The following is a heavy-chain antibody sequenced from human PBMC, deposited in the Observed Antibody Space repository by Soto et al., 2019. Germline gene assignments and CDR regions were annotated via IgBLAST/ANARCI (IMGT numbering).Heavy chain of an antibody. CDR1: GFTFTSSA. CDR3: AAPAKYYYDSSGYSPDYYYGMDV. J-gene: IGHJ6*02. CDR2: IVVGSGNT. D-gene: IGHD3-22*01. V-gene: IGHV1-58*01. Sequence: VASVKVSCKXSGFTFTSSAVQWVRQARGQRLEWIGWIVVGSGNTNYAQKFQERVTITRDMSTSTAYMELSSLRSEDTAVYYCAAPAKYYYDSSGYSPDYYYGMDVWGQGTTVTVSS.